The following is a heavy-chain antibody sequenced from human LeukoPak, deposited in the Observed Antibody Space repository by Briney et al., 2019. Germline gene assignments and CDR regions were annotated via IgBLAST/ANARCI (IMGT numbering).Heavy chain of an antibody. V-gene: IGHV4-39*07. CDR3: ARIDMAYYYYMDV. J-gene: IGHJ6*03. CDR2: IYYSGST. CDR1: GGSISSSSYY. Sequence: PSETLSLTCTVSGGSISSSSYYWGWIRQPPGKGLEWIGSIYYSGSTYYNPSLKSRVTISVDTSKNQFSLKLSSVTAADTAVYYCARIDMAYYYYMDVWGKGTTVTVSS. D-gene: IGHD3-9*01.